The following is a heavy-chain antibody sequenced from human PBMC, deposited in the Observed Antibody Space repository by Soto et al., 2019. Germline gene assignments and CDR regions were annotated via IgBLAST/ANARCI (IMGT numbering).Heavy chain of an antibody. CDR3: ALPSCGGDCYSPFDY. CDR1: GFGLSTYA. Sequence: EVQLLESGGGFVQSGGSLRLSCTASGFGLSTYAISWVRQAPGKGLEWVSVISANSGNTDYADSVKGRFTISRDKSENTVFLQMNRLRAEDTAVYYCALPSCGGDCYSPFDYWGQGTLVTVSS. CDR2: ISANSGNT. V-gene: IGHV3-23*01. J-gene: IGHJ4*02. D-gene: IGHD2-21*02.